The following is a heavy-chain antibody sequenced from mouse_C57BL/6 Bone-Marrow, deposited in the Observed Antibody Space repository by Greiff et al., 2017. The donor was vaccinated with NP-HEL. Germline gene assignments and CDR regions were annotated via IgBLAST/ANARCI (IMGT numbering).Heavy chain of an antibody. CDR1: GYSFTGYY. Sequence: EVMLVESGPELVKPGASVKISCKASGYSFTGYYMNWVKQSPEKSLEWIGEINPSTGGTTYNQKFKAKATLTVDKSSSTAYMQLKSLTSEDSAVYYCARGGGTNDAMDYWGQGTSVTVSS. CDR2: INPSTGGT. D-gene: IGHD4-1*01. V-gene: IGHV1-42*01. J-gene: IGHJ4*01. CDR3: ARGGGTNDAMDY.